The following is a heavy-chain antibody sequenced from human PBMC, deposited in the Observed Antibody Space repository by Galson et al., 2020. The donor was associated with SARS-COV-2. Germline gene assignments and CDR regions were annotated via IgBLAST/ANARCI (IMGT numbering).Heavy chain of an antibody. CDR2: IYTSGST. CDR1: GGSISSYY. J-gene: IGHJ6*02. Sequence: SETLYLTCNVSGGSISSYYWSWIRQPAGKGLEWIGRIYTSGSTNYNPSLKSRVTMSVDTSKNQFSLKLSSVTAADTAVYYCAREFGQAKYSSGWYYYYYGMDVWGQGTTVTVSS. D-gene: IGHD6-19*01. CDR3: AREFGQAKYSSGWYYYYYGMDV. V-gene: IGHV4-4*07.